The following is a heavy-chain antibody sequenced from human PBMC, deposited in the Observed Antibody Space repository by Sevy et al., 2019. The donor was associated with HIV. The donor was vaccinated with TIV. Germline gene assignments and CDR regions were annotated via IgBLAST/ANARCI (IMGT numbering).Heavy chain of an antibody. D-gene: IGHD2-15*01. CDR1: RFTFSSYA. CDR2: ISGSGGST. J-gene: IGHJ4*02. V-gene: IGHV3-23*01. Sequence: GGSLRLSCAASRFTFSSYAMSWVRQTPGKGLEWVSAISGSGGSTYYADSVKGRFTISRDNSKNTLYLQMNSLRAEDTAVYYCAKDLFDIVVVVAATRGPYYFDYWGQGTLVTVSS. CDR3: AKDLFDIVVVVAATRGPYYFDY.